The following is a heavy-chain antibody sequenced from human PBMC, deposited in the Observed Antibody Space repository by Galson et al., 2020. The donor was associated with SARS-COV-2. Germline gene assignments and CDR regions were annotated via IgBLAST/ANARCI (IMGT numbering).Heavy chain of an antibody. CDR2: IWYDGSNK. CDR1: GFTFSSYG. D-gene: IGHD3-22*01. J-gene: IGHJ6*02. V-gene: IGHV3-33*01. CDR3: ARDYSSHHGMDV. Sequence: GGSLRLSCAASGFTFSSYGMHWVRQAPGKGLEWVAVIWYDGSNKYYADSVKGRFTISRDNSKNTLYLQMNSLRAEDTAVYYCARDYSSHHGMDVWGQGTTVTVSS.